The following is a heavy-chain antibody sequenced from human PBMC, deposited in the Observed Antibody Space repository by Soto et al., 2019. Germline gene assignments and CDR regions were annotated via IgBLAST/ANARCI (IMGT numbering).Heavy chain of an antibody. V-gene: IGHV3-7*03. CDR1: GFTFSSYW. CDR2: IKQDGSEK. J-gene: IGHJ4*02. Sequence: EVQLVESGGGLVQPGGSLRLCCAASGFTFSSYWMSWVRQAPGKGLEWVANIKQDGSEKYYVDSVKGRFTISRDNAKNSLYLQMNSLRAEDTAVYYCARETSVLRFLEWLYYFDYWGQGTLVTVSS. CDR3: ARETSVLRFLEWLYYFDY. D-gene: IGHD3-3*01.